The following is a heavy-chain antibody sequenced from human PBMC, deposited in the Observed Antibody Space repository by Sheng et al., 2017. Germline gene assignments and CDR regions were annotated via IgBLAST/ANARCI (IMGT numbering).Heavy chain of an antibody. CDR1: GFAISSGYF. Sequence: QVQLQESGPGLVKPSETLSLTCTVSGFAISSGYFWGWIRQPPGKGLEWIGSISHSGNTYYNPSLRSRVIISVDTFKNHFSLKLSSVTAADAAVYYCARDSRDFNSGLIEYWGQGTRGHRLL. V-gene: IGHV4-38-2*02. D-gene: IGHD6-19*01. CDR3: ARDSRDFNSGLIEY. J-gene: IGHJ4*02. CDR2: ISHSGNT.